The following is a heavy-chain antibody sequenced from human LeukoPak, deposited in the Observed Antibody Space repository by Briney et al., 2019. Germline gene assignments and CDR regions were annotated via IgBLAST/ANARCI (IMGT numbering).Heavy chain of an antibody. CDR2: IIPIFGTA. Sequence: ASVKVTCKASGGTFSSYAISWVRQAPGQGLEWMGGIIPIFGTANYAQKFQGRVTITADESTSTAYMELSSLRSEDTAVYYCARFQYGSGSYYFDYWGQGTLVTVSS. D-gene: IGHD3-10*01. V-gene: IGHV1-69*13. J-gene: IGHJ4*02. CDR1: GGTFSSYA. CDR3: ARFQYGSGSYYFDY.